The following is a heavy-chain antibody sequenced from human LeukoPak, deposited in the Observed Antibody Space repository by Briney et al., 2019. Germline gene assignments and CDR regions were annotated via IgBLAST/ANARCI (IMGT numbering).Heavy chain of an antibody. CDR2: IYYSGNT. CDR1: GGSITSTFW. V-gene: IGHV4-4*02. Sequence: PSETLSLTCAVSGGSITSTFWWTWVRQPPGKGLEWIGDIYYSGNTDYNPSLKSRVTISVDKSNNQFPLNLSSVTAADTAVYYCASIEGPHSLAGYDQYYYYGMDVWGQGTTVTVSS. CDR3: ASIEGPHSLAGYDQYYYYGMDV. D-gene: IGHD5-12*01. J-gene: IGHJ6*02.